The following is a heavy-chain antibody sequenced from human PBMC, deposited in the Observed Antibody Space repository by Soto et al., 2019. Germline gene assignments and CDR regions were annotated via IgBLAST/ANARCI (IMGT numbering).Heavy chain of an antibody. CDR1: GGTFSSYA. Sequence: ASVKVSCKASGGTFSSYAISWVRQAPGQGLEWMGGIIPIFGTANYAQKFQGRVTITADESTSTAYMELSSLRSEDTAVYYCARWGYDSSGYSQPSDAFDIWGQGTMVTVSS. CDR3: ARWGYDSSGYSQPSDAFDI. V-gene: IGHV1-69*13. CDR2: IIPIFGTA. D-gene: IGHD3-22*01. J-gene: IGHJ3*02.